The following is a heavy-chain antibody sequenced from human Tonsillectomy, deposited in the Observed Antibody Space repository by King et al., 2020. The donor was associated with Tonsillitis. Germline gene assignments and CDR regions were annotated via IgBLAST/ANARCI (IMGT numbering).Heavy chain of an antibody. D-gene: IGHD5/OR15-5a*01. J-gene: IGHJ6*02. V-gene: IGHV3-30*18. CDR2: ISYDGSNK. CDR1: GFTFSSYG. Sequence: VQLVESGGGVVQPGRSLRLSCAASGFTFSSYGMHWVRQAPGKGLEWVAVISYDGSNKYYADSVKGRFTISRDNSKNTLYLQMNSLRAEDTAVYYCAKGHQFYHTLVYVCGQGTTVTVSS. CDR3: AKGHQFYHTLVYV.